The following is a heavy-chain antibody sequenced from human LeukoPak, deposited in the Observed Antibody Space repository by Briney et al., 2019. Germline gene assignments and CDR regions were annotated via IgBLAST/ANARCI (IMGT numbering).Heavy chain of an antibody. Sequence: GGSLRLSCAASGFTFSSYAMTWVRQAPGKGLEWVSSFSFNGESTYYADSAKGRFTISRDNSKNTLYLQMNSLRAEDTAVYYCAKGGYSNGRYYYYYMDVWGEGTPVTVSS. V-gene: IGHV3-23*01. CDR2: FSFNGEST. CDR1: GFTFSSYA. D-gene: IGHD5-18*01. CDR3: AKGGYSNGRYYYYYMDV. J-gene: IGHJ6*03.